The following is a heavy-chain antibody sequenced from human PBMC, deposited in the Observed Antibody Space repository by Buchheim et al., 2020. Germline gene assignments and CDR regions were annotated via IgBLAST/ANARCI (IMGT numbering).Heavy chain of an antibody. CDR3: ARGSGSYFRRFDS. CDR2: HYYSGAV. J-gene: IGHJ4*02. V-gene: IGHV4-59*01. CDR1: GGSISSYY. D-gene: IGHD3-10*01. Sequence: QVQLQESGPGLVKPSETLSLTCNLSGGSISSYYWSWIRQTPEKGLEWIGYHYYSGAVNYNPSLRSRVTISVDTSKNQFSLNLRSVTAADSAVYYCARGSGSYFRRFDSWGQG.